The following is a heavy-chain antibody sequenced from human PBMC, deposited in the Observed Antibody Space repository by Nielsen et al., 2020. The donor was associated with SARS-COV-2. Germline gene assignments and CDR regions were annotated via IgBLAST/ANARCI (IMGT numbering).Heavy chain of an antibody. J-gene: IGHJ4*02. CDR1: GFSLSNARMG. Sequence: SGPTLVKPTETLTLTCTVSGFSLSNARMGVSWIRQPPGKALEWLAHIFSNDEKSYSTSLKSRLTISKDTSKSQVVLTMTNMDPVDTATYYCARMRVYGDYDTFAEFDYWGQGTLVTVSS. CDR2: IFSNDEK. CDR3: ARMRVYGDYDTFAEFDY. V-gene: IGHV2-26*01. D-gene: IGHD4-17*01.